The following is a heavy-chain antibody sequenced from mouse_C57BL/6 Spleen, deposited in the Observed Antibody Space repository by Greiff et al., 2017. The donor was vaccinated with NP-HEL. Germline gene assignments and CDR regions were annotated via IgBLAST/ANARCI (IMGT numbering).Heavy chain of an antibody. CDR2: IDPETGGT. CDR3: TRADDYGSMGY. V-gene: IGHV1-15*01. CDR1: GYTFTDYE. J-gene: IGHJ4*01. Sequence: QVQLKESGAELVRPGASVTLSCKASGYTFTDYEMHWVKQTPVHGLEWIGAIDPETGGTAYNQKFKGKAILTADKSSSTAYMELRSLTSEDSAVYYCTRADDYGSMGYWGQGTSVTVSS. D-gene: IGHD2-4*01.